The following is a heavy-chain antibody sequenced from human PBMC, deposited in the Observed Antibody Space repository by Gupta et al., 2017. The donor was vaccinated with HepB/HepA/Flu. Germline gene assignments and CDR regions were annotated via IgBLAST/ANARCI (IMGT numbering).Heavy chain of an antibody. CDR1: GGSIISSNLD. CDR3: VRPEDVGDAFEM. Sequence: QVQLQESGPGLAKASEALSLNSTVCGGSIISSNLDWARVRQAPGKGLGWMASIHYRGNTSYNPSPKSRATISVETTRNQFSLRLTSVTAADTSVYYCVRPEDVGDAFEMWGQGTMVTVSS. CDR2: IHYRGNT. D-gene: IGHD1-26*01. V-gene: IGHV4-39*01. J-gene: IGHJ3*02.